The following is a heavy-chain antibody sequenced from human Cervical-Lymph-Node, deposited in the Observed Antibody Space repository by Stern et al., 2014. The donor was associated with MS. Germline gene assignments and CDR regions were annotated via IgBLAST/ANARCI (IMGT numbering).Heavy chain of an antibody. CDR1: GGSISRSNYY. CDR3: ARQYVSGTYWGGYYFDY. J-gene: IGHJ4*02. D-gene: IGHD1-26*01. CDR2: IDYNGST. V-gene: IGHV4-39*01. Sequence: QVQLQESGPGLVKPSETLSLTCSVSGGSISRSNYYWGWIRQPPGKGLEWIGRIDYNGSTYHNPSLKSPVTISVDTSTTQLSLRLSSVTAADTAVYYCARQYVSGTYWGGYYFDYWGQGALVTVSS.